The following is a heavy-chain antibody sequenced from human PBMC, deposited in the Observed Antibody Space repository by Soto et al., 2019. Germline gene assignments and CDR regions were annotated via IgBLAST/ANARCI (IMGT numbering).Heavy chain of an antibody. Sequence: SDTLSLTCTVSGGSISSGDYYWSWIRQPPGKGLEWIGYIYYSGSTYYNPSLKSRVTISVDTSKNQFSLKLSSVTAADTAVYYCARTPLRYFDWYFDHWGQGTLVTVSS. CDR2: IYYSGST. CDR1: GGSISSGDYY. CDR3: ARTPLRYFDWYFDH. V-gene: IGHV4-30-4*02. D-gene: IGHD3-9*01. J-gene: IGHJ4*02.